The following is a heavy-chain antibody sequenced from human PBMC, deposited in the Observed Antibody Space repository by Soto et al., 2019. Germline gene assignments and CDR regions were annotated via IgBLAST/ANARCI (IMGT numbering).Heavy chain of an antibody. CDR3: AHKGGRGAGMDV. CDR2: IYCDNDK. D-gene: IGHD2-15*01. V-gene: IGHV2-5*02. CDR1: GFSVSTSGVG. Sequence: QITLKESGPTLVKPTQTLTLTCTFSGFSVSTSGVGVAWIRQSPGKALEWLALIYCDNDKRYSPFLQSRVTITKDTSKNQVVLTMTNMDPVDTATYYCAHKGGRGAGMDVWGQGTTVTVSS. J-gene: IGHJ6*02.